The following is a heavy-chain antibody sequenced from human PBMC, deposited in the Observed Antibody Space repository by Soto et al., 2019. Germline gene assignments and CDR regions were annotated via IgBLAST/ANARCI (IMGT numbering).Heavy chain of an antibody. CDR1: GGSISSSSYY. V-gene: IGHV4-39*01. D-gene: IGHD4-17*01. CDR3: ARTKKNPYGDYVEESDY. CDR2: IYYSGST. J-gene: IGHJ4*02. Sequence: SETLSLTCTVSGGSISSSSYYWGWIRQPPGKGLEWIGSIYYSGSTYYNPSLKSRVTISVDTSKNQFSLKLSSVTAADTAVYYCARTKKNPYGDYVEESDYWGQGTLVTVSS.